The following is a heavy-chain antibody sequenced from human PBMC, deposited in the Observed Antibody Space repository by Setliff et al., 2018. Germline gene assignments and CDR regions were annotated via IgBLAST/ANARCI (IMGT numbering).Heavy chain of an antibody. D-gene: IGHD3-10*01. CDR3: ARAGLLWFGDLYYFDY. J-gene: IGHJ4*02. Sequence: SETLSLTCNVSGDSISSTYHWGWIRQSPGKGLEWIGTIYHSGNTYYNPSLNSRLTISVDTSKNQFSLRLTSVTAADTAVYYCARAGLLWFGDLYYFDYWGQGTLVTVSS. CDR2: IYHSGNT. CDR1: GDSISSTYH. V-gene: IGHV4-38-2*02.